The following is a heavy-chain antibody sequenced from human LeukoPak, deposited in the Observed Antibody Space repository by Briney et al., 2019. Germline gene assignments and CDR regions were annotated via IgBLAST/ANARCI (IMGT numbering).Heavy chain of an antibody. CDR1: GGSISSYY. CDR2: MYHSGLI. V-gene: IGHV4-59*01. CDR3: ARGGYKTAVVTAQDFEY. Sequence: PSETLSLTCTVSGGSISSYYWSWIRQPPPKRLEWIANMYHSGLIYYNQSLNSRITISIDTSKNQLSLQLSSVTAADTAVYYCARGGYKTAVVTAQDFEYRGKGTLVTVSS. D-gene: IGHD2-21*02. J-gene: IGHJ4*02.